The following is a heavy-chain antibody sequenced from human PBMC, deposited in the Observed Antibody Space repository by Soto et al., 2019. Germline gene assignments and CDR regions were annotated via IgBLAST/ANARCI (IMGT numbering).Heavy chain of an antibody. CDR2: INPSGGST. V-gene: IGHV1-46*01. J-gene: IGHJ4*02. CDR3: ARDKTGDIVLITAYYFAY. D-gene: IGHD2-8*01. CDR1: GYTFTSYY. Sequence: ASVKVSCKASGYTFTSYYMHWVRQAPGQGLEWMGIINPSGGSTSYAQKFQGRVTMTRDTSTSTVYMELSSLRSEDTAVYYCARDKTGDIVLITAYYFAYCGQGTLVTVSS.